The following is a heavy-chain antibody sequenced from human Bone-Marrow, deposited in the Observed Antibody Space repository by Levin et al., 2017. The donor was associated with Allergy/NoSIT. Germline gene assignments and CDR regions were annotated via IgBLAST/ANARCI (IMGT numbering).Heavy chain of an antibody. Sequence: SQTLSLTCAVSGGSIRSSNRWTWVRQSPGKGLEWVGEIFHTGSTNYNPSLKSRVTISVDNSKNQFSLRLSSVTAADTAVYYCARGGYRTGGVWYKGDGTVWFDPWGQGTLVTVSS. CDR3: ARGGYRTGGVWYKGDGTVWFDP. D-gene: IGHD2-8*02. CDR1: GGSIRSSNR. V-gene: IGHV4-4*02. J-gene: IGHJ5*02. CDR2: IFHTGST.